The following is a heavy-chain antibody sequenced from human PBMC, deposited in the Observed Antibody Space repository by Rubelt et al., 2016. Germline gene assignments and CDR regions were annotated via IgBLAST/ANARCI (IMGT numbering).Heavy chain of an antibody. CDR1: GGSISSSSYY. CDR2: IYYSGST. D-gene: IGHD2-8*02. J-gene: IGHJ4*02. Sequence: QLQLQESGPGLAKPSETLSLTCTVSGGSISSSSYYWGWIRQPPGKGLEWIGSIYYSGSTYYNPSLTRRVTISVDTSKNHFSLKRSSVTAADTAVYYCARVAKRLLVYWGQGTLVTVSS. V-gene: IGHV4-39*02. CDR3: ARVAKRLLVY.